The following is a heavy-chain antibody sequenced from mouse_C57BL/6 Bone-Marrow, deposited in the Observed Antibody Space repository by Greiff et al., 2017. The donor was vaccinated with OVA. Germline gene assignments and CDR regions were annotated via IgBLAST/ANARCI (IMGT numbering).Heavy chain of an antibody. CDR2: ISSGSSTI. V-gene: IGHV5-17*01. D-gene: IGHD1-1*01. J-gene: IGHJ4*01. CDR3: ARPIYYGSSHYYAMDY. CDR1: GFTFSDYG. Sequence: EVQLQESGGGLVKPGGSLKLSCAASGFTFSDYGMHWVRQAPEKGLEWVAYISSGSSTIYYADTVKGRFTISRDNAKNTLFLQMTSLRSEDTAMYYCARPIYYGSSHYYAMDYWGQGTSVTVSA.